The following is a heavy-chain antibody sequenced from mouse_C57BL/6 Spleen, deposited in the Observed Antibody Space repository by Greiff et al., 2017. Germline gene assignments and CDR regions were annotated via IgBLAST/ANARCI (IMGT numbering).Heavy chain of an antibody. V-gene: IGHV1-78*01. CDR2: IYPRDGST. J-gene: IGHJ4*01. Sequence: VMLVESDAELVKPGASVKISCKVSGYTFTDHTIHWMKQRPEQGLEWIGYIYPRDGSTKYNEKFKGKATLTADKSSSTAYMQLNSLTSEDSAVYFCARSIYYYGSSYVHYAMDYWGQGTSVTVSS. D-gene: IGHD1-1*01. CDR3: ARSIYYYGSSYVHYAMDY. CDR1: GYTFTDHT.